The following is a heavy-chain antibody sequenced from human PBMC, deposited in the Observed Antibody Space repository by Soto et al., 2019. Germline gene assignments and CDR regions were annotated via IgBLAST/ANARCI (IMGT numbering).Heavy chain of an antibody. CDR1: GGSFSGYY. D-gene: IGHD6-6*01. Sequence: TSETLSLTCAVYGGSFSGYYWSWIRQPPGEGLEWIGEINHRGSTNYNPSLKSRVPISVDTSKNQFSLKLSSVTAADTAVYYCARRSSSSYVYYYYYMDVWGKGTTVTVSS. CDR2: INHRGST. CDR3: ARRSSSSYVYYYYYMDV. V-gene: IGHV4-34*01. J-gene: IGHJ6*03.